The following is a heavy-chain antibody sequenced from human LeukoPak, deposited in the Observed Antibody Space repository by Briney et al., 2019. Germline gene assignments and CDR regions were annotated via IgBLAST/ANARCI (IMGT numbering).Heavy chain of an antibody. CDR1: GFTFSDYY. CDR2: ISSSGSTI. Sequence: GGSLRLSCAASGFTFSDYYMSWIRQAPGKGLEWASYISSSGSTIYYADSVKGRFTISRDNAKNSLYLQMNSLRAEDTAVYYCARARRMLYEYTYFDYWGQGTLVTVSS. J-gene: IGHJ4*02. CDR3: ARARRMLYEYTYFDY. V-gene: IGHV3-11*04. D-gene: IGHD2-8*01.